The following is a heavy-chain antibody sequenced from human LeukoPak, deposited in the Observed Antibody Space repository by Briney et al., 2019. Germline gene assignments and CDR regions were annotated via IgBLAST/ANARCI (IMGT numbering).Heavy chain of an antibody. CDR2: RKQDGSDR. V-gene: IGHV3-7*03. CDR3: VRSLAVAGTSFDS. CDR1: GFTFRNYW. Sequence: GGSLRLSCAASGFTFRNYWMMCVRQVPGTGLEGVGNRKQDGSDRNYVTSVRGRFTISRDNAESSLYLHMNSLRAEDTAVYYCVRSLAVAGTSFDSWAREPSSPSPQ. J-gene: IGHJ4*02. D-gene: IGHD6-19*01.